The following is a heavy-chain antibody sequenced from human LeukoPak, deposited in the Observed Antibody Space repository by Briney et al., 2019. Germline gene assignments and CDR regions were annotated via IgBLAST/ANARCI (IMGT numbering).Heavy chain of an antibody. CDR1: GGSLRDYY. D-gene: IGHD4-11*01. V-gene: IGHV4-59*01. CDR3: ARVDNYVYDY. J-gene: IGHJ4*02. CDR2: IYYSGRT. Sequence: PSETLSLTCALSGGSLRDYYWSWIREPPGQGLEWIGYIYYSGRTNYNPSLKSRVTISTDTSKNQFSLKLSSVTAADTAVYYCARVDNYVYDYWGQGTLVTVSS.